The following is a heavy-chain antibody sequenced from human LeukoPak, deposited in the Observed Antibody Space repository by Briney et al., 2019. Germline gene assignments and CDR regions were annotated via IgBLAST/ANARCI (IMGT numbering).Heavy chain of an antibody. CDR1: GYTFTSYG. Sequence: SVKVSCKASGYTFTSYGISWVRQAPGQGLEWMGGIIPIFGTANYAQRFQGRVTITADKSTSTAYMELSSLRSEDTAVYYCALAPDSSGYYATFGYWGQGTLVTVSS. CDR2: IIPIFGTA. CDR3: ALAPDSSGYYATFGY. V-gene: IGHV1-69*06. D-gene: IGHD3-22*01. J-gene: IGHJ4*02.